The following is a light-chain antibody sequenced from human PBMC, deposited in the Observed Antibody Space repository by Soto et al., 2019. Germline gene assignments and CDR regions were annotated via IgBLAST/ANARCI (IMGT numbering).Light chain of an antibody. V-gene: IGLV4-69*01. CDR3: LTWGTGIHWV. CDR1: SGHSSYA. CDR2: LNSDGSH. Sequence: QLVLTQSPSASASLGASVKLTCTLSSGHSSYAIAWHQQQPEKGPRYLMKLNSDGSHSKGDGIPDRFSGSSSGAERYLTISILQSEDEADYYCLTWGTGIHWVFGGGTKLTVL. J-gene: IGLJ3*02.